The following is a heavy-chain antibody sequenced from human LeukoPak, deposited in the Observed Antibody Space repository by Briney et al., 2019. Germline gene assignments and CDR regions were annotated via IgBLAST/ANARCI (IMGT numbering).Heavy chain of an antibody. Sequence: SQTLSLTCAISGDSVSTNSATWTWLRQSPSRGLESLGRTYYRSKWYNDYAVSMKSRITINPDTSKNQFSLQLNSVTPEDTAVYYCARLVGASWFDSWGQGTLVTVSS. CDR3: ARLVGASWFDS. CDR2: TYYRSKWYN. V-gene: IGHV6-1*01. D-gene: IGHD1-26*01. J-gene: IGHJ5*01. CDR1: GDSVSTNSAT.